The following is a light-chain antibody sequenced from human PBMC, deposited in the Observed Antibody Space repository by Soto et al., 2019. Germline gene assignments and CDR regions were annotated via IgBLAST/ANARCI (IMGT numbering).Light chain of an antibody. CDR1: NIGSKS. J-gene: IGLJ2*01. V-gene: IGLV3-21*04. CDR3: QVWDSSSDHPGGV. CDR2: YDS. Sequence: SYELTQPPSVSVAPGKTARITCGGNNIGSKSVHWYQQKPGQAPVLVIYYDSDRPSGIPERFSGSNSGNTATLTISRVEAGDEDDYYCQVWDSSSDHPGGVFGGGTKLTVL.